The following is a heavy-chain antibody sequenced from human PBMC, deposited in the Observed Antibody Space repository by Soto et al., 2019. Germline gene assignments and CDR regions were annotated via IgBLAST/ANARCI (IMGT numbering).Heavy chain of an antibody. CDR3: ARRGGYQLLNWFDP. D-gene: IGHD2-2*01. V-gene: IGHV4-39*01. J-gene: IGHJ5*02. Sequence: PSETLSLTCTVSGGSISSSSYYWGWIRQPPGKGLEWIGSIYYSGSTYYNPSLKSRVTISVDTSKNQFSLKLSSVTAADTAVYYCARRGGYQLLNWFDPWGQGTLVTVSS. CDR2: IYYSGST. CDR1: GGSISSSSYY.